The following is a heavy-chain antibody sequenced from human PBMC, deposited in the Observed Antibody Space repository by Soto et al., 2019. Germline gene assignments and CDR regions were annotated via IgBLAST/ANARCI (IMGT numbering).Heavy chain of an antibody. D-gene: IGHD6-13*01. CDR3: VKGYSSSWYVWFDY. Sequence: GGSLRLSCSASGFTFSNSAMHWVRQAPGKGLEYVSAISSSGGSTYYADSVKGRFTISRDNSKNTLYLQMSSLRVEDTAVYYCVKGYSSSWYVWFDYWGQGALVTVSS. CDR2: ISSSGGST. CDR1: GFTFSNSA. J-gene: IGHJ4*02. V-gene: IGHV3-64D*06.